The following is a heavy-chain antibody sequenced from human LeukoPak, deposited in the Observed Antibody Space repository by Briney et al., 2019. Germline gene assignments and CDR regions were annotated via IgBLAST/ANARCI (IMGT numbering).Heavy chain of an antibody. D-gene: IGHD6-19*01. CDR1: GFTFDDYA. Sequence: GRSLRLSCAASGFTFDDYAMHWVRQAPGKGLEWVSGISWNSGSIGYADSVKGRFTISRDNAKNSLYLQMNSLRAEDTALYYCEKDKQWRVGVGFDYWGQGTLVTVSS. CDR3: EKDKQWRVGVGFDY. V-gene: IGHV3-9*01. CDR2: ISWNSGSI. J-gene: IGHJ4*02.